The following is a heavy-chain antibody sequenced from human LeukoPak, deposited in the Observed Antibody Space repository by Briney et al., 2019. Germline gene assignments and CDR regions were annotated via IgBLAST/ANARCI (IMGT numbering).Heavy chain of an antibody. D-gene: IGHD2-2*01. J-gene: IGHJ5*02. V-gene: IGHV4-38-2*02. Sequence: SETLSLTCTVSGYSISSGYQWAWIRQSPGKGLEWIGSIYHSGSAHYNPSLKGRVTILVETSKNQFSLKLYSVTAADTAVYYCARDPRWLTPDCTSTSCYENYFDPWGQGTLVTVSS. CDR3: ARDPRWLTPDCTSTSCYENYFDP. CDR1: GYSISSGYQ. CDR2: IYHSGSA.